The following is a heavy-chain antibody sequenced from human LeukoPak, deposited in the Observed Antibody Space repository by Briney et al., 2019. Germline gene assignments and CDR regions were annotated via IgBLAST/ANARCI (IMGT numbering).Heavy chain of an antibody. CDR1: GYTFTGYY. CDR3: ARGPMVRGANDY. D-gene: IGHD3-10*01. CDR2: INPNSGGT. J-gene: IGHJ4*02. Sequence: ASVKVSCKASGYTFTGYYMHWVRQAPGQGLEWMGWINPNSGGTNYAQKFQGRVTMTRDTYISTAYMELSRLRSDDTAVYYCARGPMVRGANDYWGQGTLVTVSS. V-gene: IGHV1-2*02.